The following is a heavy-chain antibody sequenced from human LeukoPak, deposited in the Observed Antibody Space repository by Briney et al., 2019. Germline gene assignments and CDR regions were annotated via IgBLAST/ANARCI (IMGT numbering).Heavy chain of an antibody. CDR1: SGSISSGVYY. V-gene: IGHV4-31*03. D-gene: IGHD5-24*01. Sequence: SQTLSLTCPVSSGSISSGVYYWSWIRQHPGKGLEWIGYIYYSGSTYYNPSLKSRVTISVDTSKNQFSLKLISVTAADTAVYYCARGVRWLQLSYFDYWGQGTLVTVSS. CDR2: IYYSGST. CDR3: ARGVRWLQLSYFDY. J-gene: IGHJ4*02.